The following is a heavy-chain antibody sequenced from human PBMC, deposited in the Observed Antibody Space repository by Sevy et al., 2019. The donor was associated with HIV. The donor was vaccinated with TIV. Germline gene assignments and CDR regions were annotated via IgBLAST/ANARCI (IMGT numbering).Heavy chain of an antibody. CDR3: ARYKYYYGSGSYPGAGYYFDY. CDR2: INWNGGST. V-gene: IGHV3-20*04. CDR1: GFTFDDYG. D-gene: IGHD3-10*01. Sequence: GGSLRLSCAASGFTFDDYGMSWVRQAPGKGLEWVSGINWNGGSTGYADSVKGRFTISRDNAKNSRYLQMNSLRAEDTALYYCARYKYYYGSGSYPGAGYYFDYWGQGTLVTVSS. J-gene: IGHJ4*02.